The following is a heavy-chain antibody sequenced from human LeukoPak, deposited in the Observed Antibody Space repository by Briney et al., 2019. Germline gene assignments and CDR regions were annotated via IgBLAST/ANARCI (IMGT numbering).Heavy chain of an antibody. Sequence: GGSLRLSCATSGFTFSNYGINCVRQAPGKGLEWVSSISSSSSYIYYADSVKGRFTISRDNAKNSLYLQMNSLRAEDTAVYYCARGPASYYYYGMDVWGQGTTVTVSS. CDR2: ISSSSSYI. CDR3: ARGPASYYYYGMDV. V-gene: IGHV3-21*01. D-gene: IGHD2-2*01. J-gene: IGHJ6*02. CDR1: GFTFSNYG.